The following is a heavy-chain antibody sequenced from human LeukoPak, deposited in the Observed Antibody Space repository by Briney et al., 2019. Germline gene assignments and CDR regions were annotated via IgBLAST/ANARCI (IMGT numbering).Heavy chain of an antibody. V-gene: IGHV4-34*01. Sequence: TSETLSLTCAVYGGSFSGYYWSWIRQPPGKGLEWIGEINHSGSTNYNPSLKSRVTISVDTSKNQFSLKLSSVTAADTAVYYCARVSWFPGTSYYYMDVWGKGTTVTVSS. CDR1: GGSFSGYY. J-gene: IGHJ6*03. D-gene: IGHD1-1*01. CDR3: ARVSWFPGTSYYYMDV. CDR2: INHSGST.